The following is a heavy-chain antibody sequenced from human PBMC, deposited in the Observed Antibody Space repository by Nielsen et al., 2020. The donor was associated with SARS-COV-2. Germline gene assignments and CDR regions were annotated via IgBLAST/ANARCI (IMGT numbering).Heavy chain of an antibody. CDR2: INWNGGST. D-gene: IGHD5-18*01. CDR3: ARGSGRQWIQLWPLRYYFDY. J-gene: IGHJ4*02. Sequence: WIRQPPGKGLEWVSGINWNGGSTGYADSVKGRFTISRDNAKNSLYLQMNSLRAEDTAVYYCARGSGRQWIQLWPLRYYFDYWGQGTLVTVSS. V-gene: IGHV3-20*03.